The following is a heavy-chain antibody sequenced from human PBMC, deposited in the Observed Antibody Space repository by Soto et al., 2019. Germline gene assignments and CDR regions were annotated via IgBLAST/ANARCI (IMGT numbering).Heavy chain of an antibody. J-gene: IGHJ4*02. D-gene: IGHD3-22*01. CDR1: GFSFTTHC. V-gene: IGHV3-30*18. CDR2: ISYDGTNK. Sequence: GGAPRLSCSAPGFSFTTHCIHWVRQAPGKGLEGVALISYDGTNKYYGDSVKGRFTISRDNSKNTLYLQMNSLRAEDTAVYYCAKIVYDSSGYDYWGQGTLVTVSS. CDR3: AKIVYDSSGYDY.